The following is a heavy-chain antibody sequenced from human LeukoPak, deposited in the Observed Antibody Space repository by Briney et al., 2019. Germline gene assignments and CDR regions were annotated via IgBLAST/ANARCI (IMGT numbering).Heavy chain of an antibody. CDR2: ISSSSSYI. CDR3: ARGDDLKSRPFDY. CDR1: GFTFSSYS. V-gene: IGHV3-21*01. D-gene: IGHD1-1*01. Sequence: GGSLRLSCAASGFTFSSYSMNWVRQAPGKGLEWVSSISSSSSYIYYADSVKGRFTNSRDNAKNSLYLQVNSLRAEDTAVYYCARGDDLKSRPFDYWGQGTLVTVSS. J-gene: IGHJ4*02.